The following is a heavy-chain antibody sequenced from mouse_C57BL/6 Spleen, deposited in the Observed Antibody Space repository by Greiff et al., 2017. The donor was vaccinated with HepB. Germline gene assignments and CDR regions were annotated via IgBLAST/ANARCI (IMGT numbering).Heavy chain of an antibody. J-gene: IGHJ2*01. D-gene: IGHD1-1*01. V-gene: IGHV3-8*01. CDR1: GYSITSDY. CDR2: ISYSGST. Sequence: EVQLVESGPGLAKPSQTLSLTCSVTGYSITSDYWNWIRKFPGNKLEYMGYISYSGSTYYNPSLKSRISITRDTSKNQYYLQLNSVTTEDTATYYCARTGYYGSSPDGYFDYWGQGTTRTVSS. CDR3: ARTGYYGSSPDGYFDY.